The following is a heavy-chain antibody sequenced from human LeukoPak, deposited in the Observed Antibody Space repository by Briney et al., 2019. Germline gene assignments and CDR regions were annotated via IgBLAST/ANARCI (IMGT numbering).Heavy chain of an antibody. CDR2: IKEDESAK. CDR3: ARAVGVADY. J-gene: IGHJ4*02. Sequence: PGGSLRLSCVASEFIFNHWMSWVRQAPGKGLDWVANIKEDESAKFYADSVRGRFTISRDNAKNSVYLEMNNLRVEDTAVYYCARAVGVADYWGRGTLVTVSS. V-gene: IGHV3-7*01. CDR1: EFIFNHW.